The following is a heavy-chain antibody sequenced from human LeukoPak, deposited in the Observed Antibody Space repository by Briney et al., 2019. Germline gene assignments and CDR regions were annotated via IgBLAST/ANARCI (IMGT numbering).Heavy chain of an antibody. J-gene: IGHJ6*02. CDR1: GSSISSYH. CDR3: ARTPIAAAGNFLYYYYYGMDV. D-gene: IGHD6-13*01. V-gene: IGHV4-59*08. CDR2: IYYSGST. Sequence: SEPLSLTCTVPGSSISSYHWSWIRQPPGKGLEWIGYIYYSGSTNYNPSLKSRVTILVDTSKNQFSLKLSSVTAADTAVYYCARTPIAAAGNFLYYYYYGMDVWGQGTTVTVSS.